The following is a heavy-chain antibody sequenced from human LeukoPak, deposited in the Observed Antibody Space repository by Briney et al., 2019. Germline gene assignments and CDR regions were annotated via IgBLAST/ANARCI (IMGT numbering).Heavy chain of an antibody. J-gene: IGHJ4*02. CDR3: AREREDWGLAFDY. CDR1: GFTVSSNY. CDR2: IYRGGNT. Sequence: GGSLRLSCAASGFTVSSNYMSCVRQAPGKGLEWVSVIYRGGNTHYADSVKGRFTISRDNSKNTLYLEMNNLRAEDTAVYYCAREREDWGLAFDYWGQGTLVTVSS. V-gene: IGHV3-53*01. D-gene: IGHD3/OR15-3a*01.